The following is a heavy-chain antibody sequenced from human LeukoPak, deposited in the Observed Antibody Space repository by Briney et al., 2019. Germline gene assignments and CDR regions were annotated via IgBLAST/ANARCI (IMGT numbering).Heavy chain of an antibody. V-gene: IGHV3-7*01. D-gene: IGHD3-10*01. Sequence: GGSLRLSCAASGFTFSDYYMSWIRQAPGKGLEWVANIKQDGSEKYYVDSVKGRFTISRDNAKNSLYLQMNSLRAEDTAVYYCAREPLRLWFGEPYYFDYWGQGTLVTVSS. CDR1: GFTFSDYY. CDR2: IKQDGSEK. J-gene: IGHJ4*02. CDR3: AREPLRLWFGEPYYFDY.